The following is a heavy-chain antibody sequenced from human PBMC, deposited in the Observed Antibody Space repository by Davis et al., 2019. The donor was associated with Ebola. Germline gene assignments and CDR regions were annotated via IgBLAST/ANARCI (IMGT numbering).Heavy chain of an antibody. CDR2: IYYSGST. D-gene: IGHD3-3*01. V-gene: IGHV4-30-4*01. J-gene: IGHJ6*04. CDR1: GGSISSGDYY. CDR3: ARVMWPARDYFWSGYYGMDV. Sequence: MPSETLSLTCTVSGGSISSGDYYWSWIRQPPGKGLEWIANIYYSGSTQYNPSLKSRVTISVDTSKNQFSLKLSSVTAADTAVYYCARVMWPARDYFWSGYYGMDVWGKGTTVTVSS.